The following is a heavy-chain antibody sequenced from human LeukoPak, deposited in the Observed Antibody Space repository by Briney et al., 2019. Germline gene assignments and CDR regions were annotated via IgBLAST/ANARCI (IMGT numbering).Heavy chain of an antibody. J-gene: IGHJ4*02. CDR3: AGRYDSSGYPLH. CDR1: GFSVSSNY. Sequence: GGSLRLSCAASGFSVSSNYVSWVRQAPGKGLEWVSVIYSGGTTYHADSIKGRFTISRDNSKNTLYLQMNSLRAEDTAVYYCAGRYDSSGYPLHWGQGTLVTVSS. V-gene: IGHV3-53*01. CDR2: IYSGGTT. D-gene: IGHD3-22*01.